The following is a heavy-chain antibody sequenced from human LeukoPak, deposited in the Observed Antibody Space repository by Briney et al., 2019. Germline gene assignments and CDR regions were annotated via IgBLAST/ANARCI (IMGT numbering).Heavy chain of an antibody. CDR3: AKEGGAIAAAAFFDY. CDR1: GFTFDDYA. Sequence: GRSLRLSCAASGFTFDDYAMHWVRQAPGKGLEGVSGISWNSGSIGYADSVKGRFTISRDNAKNSLYLQMNSLRAEDTALYYCAKEGGAIAAAAFFDYWGQGTLVTVSS. CDR2: ISWNSGSI. J-gene: IGHJ4*02. V-gene: IGHV3-9*01. D-gene: IGHD6-13*01.